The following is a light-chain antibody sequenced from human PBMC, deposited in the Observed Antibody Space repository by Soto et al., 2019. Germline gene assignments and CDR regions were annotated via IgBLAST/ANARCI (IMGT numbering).Light chain of an antibody. V-gene: IGKV3-20*01. CDR2: GAS. J-gene: IGKJ3*01. Sequence: EIVLTQSPGTLSLSPGERATLSGRASESVSTSYLAWYQQKPGQAPRLLIYGASGRATGIPDRFSVSASGTDFTLTISRLEPEDFSVYYCQHYGTSALFGPGTKVDIK. CDR3: QHYGTSAL. CDR1: ESVSTSY.